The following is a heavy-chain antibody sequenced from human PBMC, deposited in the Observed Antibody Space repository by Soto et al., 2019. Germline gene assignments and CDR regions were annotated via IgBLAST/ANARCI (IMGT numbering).Heavy chain of an antibody. J-gene: IGHJ4*02. Sequence: PGESLKISCKASGYSFTNYWIGWVRQMPGKGLEWMGTIYPGDSDTRYSPSFQGQVTFSVDKSINTPYLHWTSLKASDTAIYYCAIQHPLDSSAWYNWGQGTLVTVSS. CDR2: IYPGDSDT. CDR3: AIQHPLDSSAWYN. CDR1: GYSFTNYW. D-gene: IGHD6-19*01. V-gene: IGHV5-51*01.